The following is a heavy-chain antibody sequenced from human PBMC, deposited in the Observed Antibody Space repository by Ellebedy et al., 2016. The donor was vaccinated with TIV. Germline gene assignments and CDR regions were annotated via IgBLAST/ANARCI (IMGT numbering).Heavy chain of an antibody. J-gene: IGHJ4*02. CDR2: VYYSGST. Sequence: SETLSLXXTVSSGSISSSNYYWGWIRQPPGKGLEWIGSVYYSGSTYYNPSLKSRVTISVDTSKNQFSLKVSSLTASDTAVYYCARRSAYDSLGNYYFDYWGQGTLVTVSS. V-gene: IGHV4-39*07. D-gene: IGHD5-12*01. CDR1: SGSISSSNYY. CDR3: ARRSAYDSLGNYYFDY.